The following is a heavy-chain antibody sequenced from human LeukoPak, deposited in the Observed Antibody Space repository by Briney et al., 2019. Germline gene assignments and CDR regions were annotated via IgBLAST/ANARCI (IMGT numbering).Heavy chain of an antibody. Sequence: GGSLRLSCAASGFTFSGYAMHWVRQAPGKGLEYVSAISSNGGSTYYANSVKGRFTISRDNSKNTLYLQMGSLRAEDMAVYYCARGSSSSEYYYYYMDVWGKGTTVTVSS. D-gene: IGHD6-6*01. CDR1: GFTFSGYA. V-gene: IGHV3-64*01. CDR3: ARGSSSSEYYYYYMDV. J-gene: IGHJ6*03. CDR2: ISSNGGST.